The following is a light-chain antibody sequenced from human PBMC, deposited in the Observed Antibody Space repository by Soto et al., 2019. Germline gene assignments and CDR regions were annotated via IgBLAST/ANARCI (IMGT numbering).Light chain of an antibody. V-gene: IGLV2-8*01. CDR1: SSDVGGYNY. CDR2: EVS. J-gene: IGLJ2*01. Sequence: QSALTQPPSAFGSPGQSVTISCTGTSSDVGGYNYVSWYQQHPGKAPKFLIFEVSRRPSGVPDRFSGSKSGNTASLTVSGLQADDEADYYCSSYAGSNNPVIFGGGTKVTV. CDR3: SSYAGSNNPVI.